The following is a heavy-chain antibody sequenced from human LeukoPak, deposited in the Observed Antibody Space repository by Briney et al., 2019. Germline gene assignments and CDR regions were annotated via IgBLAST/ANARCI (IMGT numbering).Heavy chain of an antibody. CDR2: IYYSGST. V-gene: IGHV4-59*01. Sequence: PETLSLTCTVSGGSISSYYRSWIRHPPGKGLEWIGYIYYSGSTNYNPSLKSRVTLSVDTSKNQFSLKLSSVTAADTAVYYCARDRYSSGWYGSGAFDIWGQGTMVTASS. D-gene: IGHD6-19*01. J-gene: IGHJ3*02. CDR1: GGSISSYY. CDR3: ARDRYSSGWYGSGAFDI.